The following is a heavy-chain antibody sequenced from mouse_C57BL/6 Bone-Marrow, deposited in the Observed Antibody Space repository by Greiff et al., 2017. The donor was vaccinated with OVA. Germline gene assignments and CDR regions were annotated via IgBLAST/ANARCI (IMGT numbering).Heavy chain of an antibody. CDR2: ISSGGSYT. CDR1: GFTFSSYG. CDR3: ARRGAWFAY. J-gene: IGHJ3*01. Sequence: EVHLVESGGDLVKPGGSLKLSCAASGFTFSSYGMSWVRQTPDKRLEWVATISSGGSYTYYPDSVKGRFTISRDNAKSTLYLQMSSLKSEDTAMYYCARRGAWFAYWGQGTLVTVSA. V-gene: IGHV5-6*01.